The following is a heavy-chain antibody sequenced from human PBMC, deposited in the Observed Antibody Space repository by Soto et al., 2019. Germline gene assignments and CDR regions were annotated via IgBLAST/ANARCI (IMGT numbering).Heavy chain of an antibody. CDR2: IIPIFGTA. CDR1: GGTFSSYA. J-gene: IGHJ3*02. D-gene: IGHD3-22*01. Sequence: QVQLVQSGAEVKKPGSSVKVSCKASGGTFSSYAIIWVRQAPGQGLEWMGGIIPIFGTANYAQKFQGRVTITADESNSTAYMELSSLRSEYTAVYYCASRFPNYNDSSGLIRDALDIWGQGTMVTVSS. CDR3: ASRFPNYNDSSGLIRDALDI. V-gene: IGHV1-69*01.